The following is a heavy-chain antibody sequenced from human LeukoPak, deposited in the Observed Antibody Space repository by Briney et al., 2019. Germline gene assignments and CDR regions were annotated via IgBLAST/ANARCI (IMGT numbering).Heavy chain of an antibody. CDR1: GYTLTELF. Sequence: RASVKVSCKVSGYTLTELFMHWVRRAPGKGLEWMGGFDPEDGETIYAQKFQGRVTMTEDTSTDTAYMELSSLRSEDTAVYYCATVELMVRGAPTSHYGMDVWGQGTTVTVSS. CDR3: ATVELMVRGAPTSHYGMDV. D-gene: IGHD3-10*01. V-gene: IGHV1-24*01. J-gene: IGHJ6*02. CDR2: FDPEDGET.